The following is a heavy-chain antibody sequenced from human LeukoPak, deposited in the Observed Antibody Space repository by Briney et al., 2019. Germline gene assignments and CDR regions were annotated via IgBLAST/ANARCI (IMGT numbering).Heavy chain of an antibody. CDR1: GFTFPRYA. CDR3: ARDYADHVGYFFFDY. Sequence: GGSLRLSCVASGFTFPRYAMNWVRQAPGQGLEWVSGIGGSGANTYYAEYVKGRFTISRDNSKNTVYLQMNSLRAEDTAVYYCARDYADHVGYFFFDYWGQGTLVTVSS. D-gene: IGHD4-17*01. J-gene: IGHJ4*02. CDR2: IGGSGANT. V-gene: IGHV3-23*01.